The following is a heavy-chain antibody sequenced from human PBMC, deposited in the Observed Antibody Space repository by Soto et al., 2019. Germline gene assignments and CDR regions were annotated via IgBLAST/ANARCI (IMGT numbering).Heavy chain of an antibody. CDR1: GFTFGSYA. Sequence: GGSLRLSCAASGFTFGSYAMHWVRQAPGKGLEWVAVISYDGSNKYYADSVKGRFTISRDNSKNTLYLQMNSLRAEDTAVYYCARDRMNYYYGMDVWGQGTTVTVSS. CDR2: ISYDGSNK. CDR3: ARDRMNYYYGMDV. J-gene: IGHJ6*02. V-gene: IGHV3-30-3*01.